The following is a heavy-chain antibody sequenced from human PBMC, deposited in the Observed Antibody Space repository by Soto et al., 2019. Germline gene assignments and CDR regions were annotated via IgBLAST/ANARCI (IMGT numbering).Heavy chain of an antibody. CDR1: GFNFDDYA. CDR3: AKGKSGISYMDV. D-gene: IGHD1-20*01. CDR2: ISWNSGDI. V-gene: IGHV3-9*01. Sequence: GGSLRLSCAASGFNFDDYAMHWVRQGPGKGLEWVSGISWNSGDIGYADSVSGRFTISRDNAKNSLYLQMNSLRPEDTALYYCAKGKSGISYMDVWGKGTTVTVSS. J-gene: IGHJ6*03.